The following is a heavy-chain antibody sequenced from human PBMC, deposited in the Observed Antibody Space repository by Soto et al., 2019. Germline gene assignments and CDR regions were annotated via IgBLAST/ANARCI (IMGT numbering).Heavy chain of an antibody. V-gene: IGHV3-30-3*01. CDR3: ARDREYSGFYYGMDV. CDR2: ISFDGNNQ. CDR1: GFTFSRNA. Sequence: GVSLRLSCEASGFTFSRNAMHWVRQAPGKGLEWVAVISFDGNNQYYTDSVKGRFTISRDNSKNTLDLQMNSLRREDTAVYYCARDREYSGFYYGMDVWGQGTTVTVSS. D-gene: IGHD5-12*01. J-gene: IGHJ6*02.